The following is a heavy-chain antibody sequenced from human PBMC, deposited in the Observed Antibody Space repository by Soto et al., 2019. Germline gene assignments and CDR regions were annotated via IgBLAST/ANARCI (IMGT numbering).Heavy chain of an antibody. CDR3: AKDQGFLEWIPQGGLDV. Sequence: EVQLLESGGGLAQPGGSLRLSCEVSGFTFRKYVMTWVRQAPGKGLEWVSSLSSTGRSTYYAASVKGRFTVSRDNSKNTLFLQMNSLRAEDTAIYYCAKDQGFLEWIPQGGLDVWGPGTTVAVSS. CDR1: GFTFRKYV. D-gene: IGHD3-3*01. V-gene: IGHV3-23*01. CDR2: LSSTGRST. J-gene: IGHJ6*02.